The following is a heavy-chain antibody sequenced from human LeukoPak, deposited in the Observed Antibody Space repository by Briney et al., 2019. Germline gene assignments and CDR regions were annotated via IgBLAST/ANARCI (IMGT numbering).Heavy chain of an antibody. Sequence: SETLSLTCTVSGGSISSGGYYWSWLRQHPGKGLEWIGYIYYSGSTYYNPSLDSRLTISVDTSKNQFSLKLSSVTAADTAIYYCARDSSGYSYFDYWGQGALVTVSS. CDR1: GGSISSGGYY. CDR3: ARDSSGYSYFDY. CDR2: IYYSGST. V-gene: IGHV4-31*03. J-gene: IGHJ4*02. D-gene: IGHD3-22*01.